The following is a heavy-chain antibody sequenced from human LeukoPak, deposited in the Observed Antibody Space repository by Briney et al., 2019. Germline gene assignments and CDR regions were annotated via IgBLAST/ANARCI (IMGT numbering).Heavy chain of an antibody. V-gene: IGHV3-23*01. CDR2: ISGSGGST. D-gene: IGHD6-13*01. J-gene: IGHJ5*02. CDR1: GFTFSSYA. Sequence: GGSLRLSCAASGFTFSSYAMSWVRQAPGKGLEWVSAISGSGGSTYYADSVKGRFTISRDNSKNTPYLQMNSLRAEDTAVYYCAKDPYSSSWYNWFDPWGQGTLVTVSS. CDR3: AKDPYSSSWYNWFDP.